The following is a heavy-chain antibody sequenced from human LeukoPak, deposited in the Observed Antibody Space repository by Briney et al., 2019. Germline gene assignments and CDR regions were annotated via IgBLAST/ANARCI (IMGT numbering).Heavy chain of an antibody. D-gene: IGHD3-10*01. Sequence: ASVKVSCKASGYTFTSYAISWVRQATGQGLEWMGWMNPNSGNTGYAQKFQGRVTMTRNTSISTAYMELSSLRSEDTAVYYCARGELVRGRPTMPGYWGQGTLVTVSS. CDR2: MNPNSGNT. CDR3: ARGELVRGRPTMPGY. J-gene: IGHJ4*02. CDR1: GYTFTSYA. V-gene: IGHV1-8*02.